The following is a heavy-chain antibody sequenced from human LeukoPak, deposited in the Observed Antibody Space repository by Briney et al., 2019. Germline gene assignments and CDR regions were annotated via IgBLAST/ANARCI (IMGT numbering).Heavy chain of an antibody. D-gene: IGHD2-15*01. CDR3: ARDPGLHWVVAATELNWFDP. CDR1: GFTFSSYW. V-gene: IGHV3-74*01. Sequence: PGGSLRLSCAASGFTFSSYWMHWVRQAPGKGLVWVSRINIDGSSTSYADSVKGRFPILRDNSKNTLYLQMNSLRPEDTAVYYCARDPGLHWVVAATELNWFDPWGQGTLVTVSS. J-gene: IGHJ5*02. CDR2: INIDGSST.